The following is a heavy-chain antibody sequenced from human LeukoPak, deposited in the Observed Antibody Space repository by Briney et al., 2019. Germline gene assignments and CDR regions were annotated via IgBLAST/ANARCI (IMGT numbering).Heavy chain of an antibody. V-gene: IGHV3-7*03. CDR2: IKQDGSEK. J-gene: IGHJ4*02. CDR3: ARCSDSSGYYPFDC. Sequence: GGSLRLSCAASGFTFSSYWMSWVRQAPGKGLEWVANIKQDGSEKYYVDSVKGRFTISRDNAKNSLYLQMNSLRAEDTAVYYCARCSDSSGYYPFDCWGQGTLVTVSS. D-gene: IGHD3-22*01. CDR1: GFTFSSYW.